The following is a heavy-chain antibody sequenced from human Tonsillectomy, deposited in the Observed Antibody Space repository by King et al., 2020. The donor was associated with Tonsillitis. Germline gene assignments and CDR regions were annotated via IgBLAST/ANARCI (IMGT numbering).Heavy chain of an antibody. CDR2: IYYSGST. D-gene: IGHD3-22*01. J-gene: IGHJ4*02. V-gene: IGHV4-59*01. Sequence: VQLQESGPGLVKPSETLSLTCTVSGGSISSYYWSWIRQPPGKGLEWIGDIYYSGSTKYNPSLKSRVTISVDTSKNQFSLKLSSVTAADTAVYYCARKSGYSTSFDYWGQGTLVTVSS. CDR3: ARKSGYSTSFDY. CDR1: GGSISSYY.